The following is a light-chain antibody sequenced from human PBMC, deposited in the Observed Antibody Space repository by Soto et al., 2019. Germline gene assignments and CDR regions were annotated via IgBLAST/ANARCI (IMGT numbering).Light chain of an antibody. J-gene: IGKJ1*01. CDR3: QQRSNWPRT. Sequence: EIVLTQSPGTLSLSPGERATLSCRASQSVRSTFLAWYQQKPGQAPRLLIYAASSRATGIPDRFSGSGSGTDFSLTISRLEPEDFAVYYCQQRSNWPRTFGQGTKVDIK. CDR2: AAS. V-gene: IGKV3D-20*02. CDR1: QSVRSTF.